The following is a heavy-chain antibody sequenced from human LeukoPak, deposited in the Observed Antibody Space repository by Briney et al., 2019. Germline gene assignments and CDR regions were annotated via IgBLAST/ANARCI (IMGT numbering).Heavy chain of an antibody. D-gene: IGHD3-3*01. J-gene: IGHJ5*02. CDR1: GGSFSGYY. CDR2: INHSGST. CDR3: ASSYYDFWSATHYKWFHL. V-gene: IGHV4-34*01. Sequence: SETLSLTCAVYGGSFSGYYWSSIRQPPGKGLEWIGEINHSGSTNNNPSLKSRVTISVDTSKNQFSLKLSSVTAGDTAVYYCASSYYDFWSATHYKWFHLWGQRTVVSVSS.